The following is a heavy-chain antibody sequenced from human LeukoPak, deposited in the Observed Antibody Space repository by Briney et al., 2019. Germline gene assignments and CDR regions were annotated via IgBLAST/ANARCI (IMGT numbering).Heavy chain of an antibody. J-gene: IGHJ4*02. CDR3: ASSITATILGLDF. D-gene: IGHD1-7*01. CDR2: INAGNGNT. V-gene: IGHV1-3*01. Sequence: EASVKVSCKASGYTFISYAMHWVRQAPGQRLEWMGWINAGNGNTKYSQKFQGRVTITRDTSASTAYMDLSSLRSEDTAVYYCASSITATILGLDFWGQGTLVTVSS. CDR1: GYTFISYA.